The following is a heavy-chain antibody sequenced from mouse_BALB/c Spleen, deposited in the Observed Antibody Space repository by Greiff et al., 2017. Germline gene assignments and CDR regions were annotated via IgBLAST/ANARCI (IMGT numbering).Heavy chain of an antibody. J-gene: IGHJ2*01. CDR1: GFTFSSYA. CDR2: ISSGGST. V-gene: IGHV5-6-5*01. CDR3: ARGDEGNFDY. Sequence: DVMLVESGGGLVKPGGSLKLSCAASGFTFSSYAMSWVRQTPEKRLEWVASISSGGSTYYPDSVKGRFTISRDNARNILYLQMSSLRSEDTAMYYCARGDEGNFDYWGQGTTLTVSS.